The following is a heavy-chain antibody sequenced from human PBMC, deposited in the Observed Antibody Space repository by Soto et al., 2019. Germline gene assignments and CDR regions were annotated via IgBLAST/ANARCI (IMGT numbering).Heavy chain of an antibody. J-gene: IGHJ4*02. CDR3: ANPPPRYYDFWSGYYQIPFDY. CDR2: ISGSGGST. V-gene: IGHV3-23*01. CDR1: GFTFSSYA. Sequence: GGSLRLSCAASGFTFSSYAMSWVRQAPGKGLEWVSAISGSGGSTYYADSVKGRFTISRDNSKNTLYLQMNSLRAEDTAVYYCANPPPRYYDFWSGYYQIPFDYWGQATLVTAPQ. D-gene: IGHD3-3*01.